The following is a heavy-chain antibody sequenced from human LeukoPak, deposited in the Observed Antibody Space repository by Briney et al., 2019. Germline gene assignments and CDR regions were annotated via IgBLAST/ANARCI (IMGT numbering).Heavy chain of an antibody. CDR3: ARELITMIVVSSPYYYYYGMDV. Sequence: GGSLRLSCAASGFTFSSYWMSWVRQAPGKGLEWVANIKQDGSEKYYVDSVKGRFTISRDNAKNSLYLQMNSLRAEDTAVCYCARELITMIVVSSPYYYYYGMDVWGQGTTVTVSS. CDR2: IKQDGSEK. J-gene: IGHJ6*02. V-gene: IGHV3-7*01. D-gene: IGHD3-22*01. CDR1: GFTFSSYW.